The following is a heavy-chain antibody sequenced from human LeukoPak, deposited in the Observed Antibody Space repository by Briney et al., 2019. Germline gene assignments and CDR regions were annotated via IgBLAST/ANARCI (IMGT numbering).Heavy chain of an antibody. Sequence: GASVKVSCKASGYTFTGFYIHWVRQAPGQGLEWMGWINPNSGGTIYAQKFQGRVTMTRDTSISTAYMELSRLRSDDTAVYYCARARWDRARYFDYWGQGTLVTVSS. J-gene: IGHJ4*02. CDR3: ARARWDRARYFDY. D-gene: IGHD1-26*01. V-gene: IGHV1-2*02. CDR1: GYTFTGFY. CDR2: INPNSGGT.